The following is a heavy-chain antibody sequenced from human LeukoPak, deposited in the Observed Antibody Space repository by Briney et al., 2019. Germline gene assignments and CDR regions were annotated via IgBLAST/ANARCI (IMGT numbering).Heavy chain of an antibody. CDR1: GFTFTSYY. D-gene: IGHD4-17*01. J-gene: IGHJ3*02. Sequence: ASVKVSCKASGFTFTSYYMHWVRQAPGQGLEWMGIINPSGGSTSYPQKFQGRVTMTRDTSTSTVYMELSSLRSEDTAVYYCATGGADYGDYEDAFDIWGQGTMVTVSS. CDR2: INPSGGST. V-gene: IGHV1-46*01. CDR3: ATGGADYGDYEDAFDI.